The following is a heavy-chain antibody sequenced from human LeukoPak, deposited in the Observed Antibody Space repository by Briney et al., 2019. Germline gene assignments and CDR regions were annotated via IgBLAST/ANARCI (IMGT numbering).Heavy chain of an antibody. J-gene: IGHJ4*02. CDR2: IYPADSDT. CDR3: ARQVLARYCSSTSCYTGGLDY. CDR1: GYSFTSYW. V-gene: IGHV5-51*01. D-gene: IGHD2-2*02. Sequence: GESLKISCKGSGYSFTSYWIGWVRQMPGKGLEWMGIIYPADSDTRYSPSFQGQVTISADKSISTAYLQWSSLKASDTAMYYCARQVLARYCSSTSCYTGGLDYWGQGTLVTVSS.